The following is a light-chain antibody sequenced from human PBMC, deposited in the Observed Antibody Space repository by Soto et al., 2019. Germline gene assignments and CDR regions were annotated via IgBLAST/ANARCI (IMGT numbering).Light chain of an antibody. CDR1: KLGDKY. Sequence: SYELTQPPSLSVSPGQTAIITCSGDKLGDKYACWYQQKPGQSPVLVIYQDTKRPSGIPERFSGSNSGNTATLTISGTQAMNEADYYCQAWDSSTAIFGGGTKVTVL. CDR3: QAWDSSTAI. V-gene: IGLV3-1*01. CDR2: QDT. J-gene: IGLJ2*01.